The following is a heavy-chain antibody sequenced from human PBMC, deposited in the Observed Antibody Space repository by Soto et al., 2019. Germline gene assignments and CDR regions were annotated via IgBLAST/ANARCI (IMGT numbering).Heavy chain of an antibody. J-gene: IGHJ5*02. V-gene: IGHV3-30-3*01. CDR3: ARSTYLMKNWFDP. D-gene: IGHD3-16*01. CDR2: ISYDGSNK. Sequence: QVQLVESGGGVVQPGRSLRLSCAASGFTFSSYAMHWVRQAPGKGLEWVAVISYDGSNKYYADSVKGRFTISRDNSKNTLYLQMNSLRAEDTAVYYCARSTYLMKNWFDPWGRGTLVTVSS. CDR1: GFTFSSYA.